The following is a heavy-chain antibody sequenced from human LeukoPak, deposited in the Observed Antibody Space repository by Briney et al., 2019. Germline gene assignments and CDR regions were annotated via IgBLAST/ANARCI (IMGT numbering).Heavy chain of an antibody. CDR1: GGSISSSSYY. V-gene: IGHV4-39*07. Sequence: SETLSLTCTVSGGSISSSSYYWGWIRQPPGKGLEWIGSIYYSGSTYYNPSLKSRVTMSVDTSKNQFSLKLSSVTAADTAVYYCARDLRYGSGSYYNAWFDPWGQGTLVTVSS. CDR2: IYYSGST. J-gene: IGHJ5*02. CDR3: ARDLRYGSGSYYNAWFDP. D-gene: IGHD3-10*01.